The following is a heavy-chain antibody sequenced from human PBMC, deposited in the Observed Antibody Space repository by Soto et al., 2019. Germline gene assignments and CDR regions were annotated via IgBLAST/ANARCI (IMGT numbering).Heavy chain of an antibody. D-gene: IGHD3-16*01. V-gene: IGHV4-39*01. CDR1: GDSISSSTYY. CDR2: MFYSGNT. Sequence: SETLSLTCTVSGDSISSSTYYWGWIRHPPGKGLEWIGSMFYSGNTYYNPSLKSRVTLSIDTSKSQFSLKLNSVTAADTAVYYCARHNGPLYVGYYYDMDVWGQGTTVTVSS. CDR3: ARHNGPLYVGYYYDMDV. J-gene: IGHJ6*01.